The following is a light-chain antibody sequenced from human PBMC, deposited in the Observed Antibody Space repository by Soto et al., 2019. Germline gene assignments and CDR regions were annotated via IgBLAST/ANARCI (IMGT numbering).Light chain of an antibody. J-gene: IGKJ5*01. CDR1: QSVRSH. CDR3: QQYKNWPL. V-gene: IGKV3-15*01. CDR2: GAS. Sequence: EIMMTQSTVTLSVSPGEGVTLSCRASQSVRSHLAWYQQKPGQPPRLLIYGASTRATGIPARFSGSGFGTEFTLTISSLQSEDFAVYYCQQYKNWPLFGQGTRLEIK.